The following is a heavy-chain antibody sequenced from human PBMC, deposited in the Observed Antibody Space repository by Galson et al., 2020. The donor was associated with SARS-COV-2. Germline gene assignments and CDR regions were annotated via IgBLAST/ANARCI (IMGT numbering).Heavy chain of an antibody. CDR1: GGSISSYY. D-gene: IGHD3-3*01. J-gene: IGHJ6*03. Sequence: SETLSLTCTVSGGSISSYYWSWIRQPPGKGLEWIGYIYYSGSTNYNPSLKSRVTISVDTSKNQFSLKLSSVTAADTAVYYCARGRRYDFWRAGVGYYYYYMDVWGKGTTVTVSS. CDR3: ARGRRYDFWRAGVGYYYYYMDV. V-gene: IGHV4-59*01. CDR2: IYYSGST.